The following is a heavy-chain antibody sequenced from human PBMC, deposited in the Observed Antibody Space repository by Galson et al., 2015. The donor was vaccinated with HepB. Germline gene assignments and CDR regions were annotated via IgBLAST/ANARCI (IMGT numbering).Heavy chain of an antibody. CDR1: GYTFTSYG. Sequence: SLKVSCKASGYTFTSYGMNWVRQAPGQRLEWMGWINTSNSNTNYSQKFKGRFTITRDKSENTAYMELSSLRSEDTAVYYCARALRWSSSWRDYWGQGTLVTVSS. D-gene: IGHD6-13*01. CDR3: ARALRWSSSWRDY. CDR2: INTSNSNT. J-gene: IGHJ4*02. V-gene: IGHV1-3*04.